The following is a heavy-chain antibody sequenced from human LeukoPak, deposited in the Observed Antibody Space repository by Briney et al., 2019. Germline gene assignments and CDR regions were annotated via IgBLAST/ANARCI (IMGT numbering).Heavy chain of an antibody. CDR2: IYYSGST. V-gene: IGHV4-59*01. CDR1: GGSISSYY. CDR3: ARVPPPTGVGDYYYYYYMDV. D-gene: IGHD3-3*01. Sequence: PSETLSLTCTVSGGSISSYYWSWIRQPPGKGLEWIGYIYYSGSTNYNPSLKSRVTISVDTSKNQFSLKLSSVTAADTAVYYCARVPPPTGVGDYYYYYYMDVWGKGTTVTVSS. J-gene: IGHJ6*03.